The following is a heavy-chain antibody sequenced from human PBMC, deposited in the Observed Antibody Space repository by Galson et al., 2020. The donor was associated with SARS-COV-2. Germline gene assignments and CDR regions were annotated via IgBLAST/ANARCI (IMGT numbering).Heavy chain of an antibody. CDR1: GFNFNNYA. D-gene: IGHD3-22*01. J-gene: IGHJ4*02. Sequence: GESLKISCAASGFNFNNYAVHWVRQAPGKGLEWVAVISYDGNNKYYADSVRGRFTISRDNSKNIVFLQINSLRTEDTAVYFCAGDYGDESTYYSTYKFDKWGQGILVTVSS. V-gene: IGHV3-30*04. CDR3: AGDYGDESTYYSTYKFDK. CDR2: ISYDGNNK.